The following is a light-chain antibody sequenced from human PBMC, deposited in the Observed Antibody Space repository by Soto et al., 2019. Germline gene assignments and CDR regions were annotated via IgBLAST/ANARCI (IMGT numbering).Light chain of an antibody. CDR2: EVS. CDR1: SSDVGGYNY. CDR3: NSYTSSSTLDV. Sequence: QSVLTQPASVSGFPGQSITISCTGTSSDVGGYNYVSWYQQHPGKAPKLMIYEVSNRPSGVSNRFSGSKSGNTASLTISGLQAEDEAEYYCNSYTSSSTLDVFGTGTQLTVL. V-gene: IGLV2-14*01. J-gene: IGLJ7*01.